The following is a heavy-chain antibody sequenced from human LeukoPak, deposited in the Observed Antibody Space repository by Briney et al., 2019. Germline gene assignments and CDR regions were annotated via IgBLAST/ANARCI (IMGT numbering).Heavy chain of an antibody. CDR1: GGSFSGYY. CDR3: ARRVGYCQYYYYMDV. J-gene: IGHJ6*03. Sequence: PSETLSLTCAVYGGSFSGYYWSWIRQPPGKGLEWIGEINHSGSTNYNPSLESRVTISVDTSKNQFSLKLSSVTAADTAVYYCARRVGYCQYYYYMDVWGKGTTVNGSS. CDR2: INHSGST. D-gene: IGHD1-26*01. V-gene: IGHV4-34*01.